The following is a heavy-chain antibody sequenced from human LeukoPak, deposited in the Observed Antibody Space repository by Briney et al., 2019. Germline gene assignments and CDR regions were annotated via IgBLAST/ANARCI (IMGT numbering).Heavy chain of an antibody. CDR1: GSTIISYA. J-gene: IGHJ4*02. V-gene: IGHV3-23*01. Sequence: PGGSLRLSCEASGSTIISYAMSWGRQPPGKGLELVSAVSGTADNTYYAESVSGRFTISRDNSKNTLYLQMNSLSAEDAAVYFCANATYYYDSYGYNGFFDYCGQGTLVPVSS. CDR2: VSGTADNT. D-gene: IGHD3-22*01. CDR3: ANATYYYDSYGYNGFFDY.